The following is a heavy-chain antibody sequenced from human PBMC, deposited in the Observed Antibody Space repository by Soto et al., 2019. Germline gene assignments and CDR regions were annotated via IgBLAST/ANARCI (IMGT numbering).Heavy chain of an antibody. D-gene: IGHD3-22*01. CDR1: GFTFSSYS. CDR2: ISSSSSTI. V-gene: IGHV3-48*04. J-gene: IGHJ4*02. Sequence: GGSLRLSCAASGFTFSSYSMNWVRQAPGKGLEWVSYISSSSSTIYYADSVKGRFTISRDNAKNSLYLQMNSLRAEDTALYYCAKGHYYDSSGYIDYWVQGTLVTVSS. CDR3: AKGHYYDSSGYIDY.